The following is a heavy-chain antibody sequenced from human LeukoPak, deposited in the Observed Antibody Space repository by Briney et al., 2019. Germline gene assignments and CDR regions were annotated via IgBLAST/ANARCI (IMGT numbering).Heavy chain of an antibody. D-gene: IGHD6-19*01. J-gene: IGHJ4*02. CDR3: AKAALAGTGFDY. Sequence: GGSPRLSCAASGFTFGSYAMSWVRQAPGKGLEWVSGISWNSGSIGYADSVKGRFTISEDNAKNSLHLQTNSLRAEDMALYYCAKAALAGTGFDYWGQGTLVTVSS. CDR1: GFTFGSYA. V-gene: IGHV3-9*03. CDR2: ISWNSGSI.